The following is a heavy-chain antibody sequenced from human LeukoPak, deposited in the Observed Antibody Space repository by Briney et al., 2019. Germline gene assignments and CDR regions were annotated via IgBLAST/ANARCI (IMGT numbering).Heavy chain of an antibody. CDR2: INQEGSEK. Sequence: GGSLRLSCDFSGLIFRSDWMSWVRQAPGKGLKWVANINQEGSEKYFEDSVMGRFTISRDNAKNSLHLQMNTLRAEDTAVYYCARERDGRFFDYWGQGTLVTVSS. CDR3: ARERDGRFFDY. CDR1: GLIFRSDW. V-gene: IGHV3-7*01. J-gene: IGHJ4*02. D-gene: IGHD5-24*01.